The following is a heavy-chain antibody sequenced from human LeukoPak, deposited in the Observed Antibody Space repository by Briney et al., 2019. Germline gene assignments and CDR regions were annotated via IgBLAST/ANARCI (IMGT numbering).Heavy chain of an antibody. Sequence: SETLSLTCTVSGGSISSRSYYWGWIRQPPGKGLEWIGTIYYSGSTYYNPSLKSQVTISVDTSKNQFSLKLSSVTAADTAVYYCARHGMQSGYDSYYYYYYYMDVWGKGTTVSVSS. CDR1: GGSISSRSYY. CDR3: ARHGMQSGYDSYYYYYYYMDV. CDR2: IYYSGST. D-gene: IGHD5-12*01. V-gene: IGHV4-39*01. J-gene: IGHJ6*03.